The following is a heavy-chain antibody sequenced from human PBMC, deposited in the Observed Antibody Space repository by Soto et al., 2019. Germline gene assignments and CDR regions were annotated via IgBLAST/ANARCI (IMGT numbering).Heavy chain of an antibody. CDR3: ARRGGSDPYYYYYGMEV. CDR1: GFTFSSYS. J-gene: IGHJ6*02. V-gene: IGHV3-21*01. CDR2: ISSSSSYI. Sequence: PGGSLRLSCAAFGFTFSSYSMNRVRQAQGKGLEWVSSISSSSSYIYYADSVKGRFTISRDNAKNSLYLQMNSLRAEDTAVYYCARRGGSDPYYYYYGMEVWGQGTTVPGSS.